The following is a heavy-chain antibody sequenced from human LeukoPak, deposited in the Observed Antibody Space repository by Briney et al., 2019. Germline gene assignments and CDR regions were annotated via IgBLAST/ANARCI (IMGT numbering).Heavy chain of an antibody. J-gene: IGHJ4*02. CDR3: ARDYGGSSPFDY. CDR1: GFAFDDYA. CDR2: ISWNSGSI. V-gene: IGHV3-9*01. Sequence: GGSLRLSCAASGFAFDDYAMHWVRQAPGKGLEWVSGISWNSGSIGYADSVKGQFTISRDNAKNSLYLHMNSLRAEDTAVYYCARDYGGSSPFDYWGQGTLVTVSS. D-gene: IGHD4-23*01.